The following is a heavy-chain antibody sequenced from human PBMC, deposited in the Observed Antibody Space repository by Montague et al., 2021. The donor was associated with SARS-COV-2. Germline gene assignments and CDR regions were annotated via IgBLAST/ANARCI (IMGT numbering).Heavy chain of an antibody. V-gene: IGHV4-34*01. J-gene: IGHJ6*02. Sequence: SETLSLTCAVYGGSVSGYYWSWIRQPPGKGLEWIGEINHSGSTNYNPSLKSRVTISVDTSENQFSLKLSSVTAADTAVYYCTREGYQVLWSDYYYYGMDVWGQGTTVTVSS. D-gene: IGHD2-2*01. CDR3: TREGYQVLWSDYYYYGMDV. CDR2: INHSGST. CDR1: GGSVSGYY.